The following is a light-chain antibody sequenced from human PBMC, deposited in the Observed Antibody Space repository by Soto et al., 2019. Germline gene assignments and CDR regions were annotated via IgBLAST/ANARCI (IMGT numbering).Light chain of an antibody. J-gene: IGKJ1*01. CDR2: AAS. Sequence: DIGRTQFPPSLSAPVGAKITIICRASRGIIIYLAWYQQKPGEVPKLLIYAASTLQSGVSSRFSGSGSGTVFTLTINSLQPEDVGSYYCQKYNSVPRTFGQGTKVEIK. CDR1: RGIIIY. CDR3: QKYNSVPRT. V-gene: IGKV1-27*01.